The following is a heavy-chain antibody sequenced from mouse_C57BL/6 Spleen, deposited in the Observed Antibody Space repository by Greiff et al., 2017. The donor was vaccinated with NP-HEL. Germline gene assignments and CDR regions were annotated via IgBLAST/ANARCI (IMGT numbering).Heavy chain of an antibody. CDR3: ATYGNYYFDY. J-gene: IGHJ2*01. CDR1: GYSITSGYY. Sequence: VLLQQSGPGLVKPSQSLSLTCSVTGYSITSGYYWNWIRQFPGNKLEWMGYISYDGSNNYNPSLKNRISITRDTSKNQFFLKLNSVTTEDTATYYCATYGNYYFDYWGQGTTLTVSS. V-gene: IGHV3-6*01. CDR2: ISYDGSN. D-gene: IGHD2-1*01.